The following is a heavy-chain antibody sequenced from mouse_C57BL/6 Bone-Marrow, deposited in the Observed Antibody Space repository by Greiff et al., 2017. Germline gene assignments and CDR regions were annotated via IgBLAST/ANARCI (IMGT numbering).Heavy chain of an antibody. V-gene: IGHV1-64*01. Sequence: VQLQQPGAELVKPGASVKLSCKASGYTFTSYWMHWVKQRPGQGLEWIGMIHPSSGSTNYKEKFKSKATLTVDKSSSTAYMQLSRLKSEDSAVYYGEECETWTGFAYCGQGTLVTVSA. CDR1: GYTFTSYW. CDR2: IHPSSGST. CDR3: EECETWTGFAY. J-gene: IGHJ3*01.